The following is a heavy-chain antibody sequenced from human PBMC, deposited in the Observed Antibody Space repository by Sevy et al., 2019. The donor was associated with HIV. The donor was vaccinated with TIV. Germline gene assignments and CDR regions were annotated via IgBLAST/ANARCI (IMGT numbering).Heavy chain of an antibody. Sequence: ASVKVSCKASGYTFTSYGISWVRQAPGQGLEWMGWLSAYNGNTNYAQKLQGRVTMTTDTSTSTAYMELRSLGSDDTAVYYCARAPNWNDRFDPWGQRTLVTVSS. CDR1: GYTFTSYG. V-gene: IGHV1-18*01. CDR2: LSAYNGNT. J-gene: IGHJ5*02. D-gene: IGHD1-1*01. CDR3: ARAPNWNDRFDP.